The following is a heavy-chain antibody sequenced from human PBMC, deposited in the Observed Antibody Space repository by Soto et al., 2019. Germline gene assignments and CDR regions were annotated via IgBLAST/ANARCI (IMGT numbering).Heavy chain of an antibody. V-gene: IGHV1-69*01. J-gene: IGHJ4*02. Sequence: QVQLVQSGAEVKKPGSSVKVSCKASGGTFSNYAISWVRQAPGEGLEWMGGIIPIFGTANYAQKFQGRVTITADESTSTAYMELSSLRSDDMAVYYCASPTGKLDYWGQGTLVTVSS. CDR2: IIPIFGTA. CDR3: ASPTGKLDY. CDR1: GGTFSNYA. D-gene: IGHD2-8*02.